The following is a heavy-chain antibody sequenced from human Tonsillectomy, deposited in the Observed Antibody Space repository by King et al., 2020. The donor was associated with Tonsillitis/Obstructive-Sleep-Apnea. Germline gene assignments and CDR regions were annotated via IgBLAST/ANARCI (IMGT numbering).Heavy chain of an antibody. CDR3: ARGGAPGTAMVTEDTYYGMDV. Sequence: VQLVESGGGLIQPGGSLRLSCAASGFTVSSNYMSWVRQAPGKGLEWVSVIYSGGSTYYADSVKGRFTISRDNSKNTLYLQMNSLRAEDTAVYYCARGGAPGTAMVTEDTYYGMDVWGQGTTVTVSS. CDR2: IYSGGST. D-gene: IGHD5-18*01. CDR1: GFTVSSNY. J-gene: IGHJ6*02. V-gene: IGHV3-53*01.